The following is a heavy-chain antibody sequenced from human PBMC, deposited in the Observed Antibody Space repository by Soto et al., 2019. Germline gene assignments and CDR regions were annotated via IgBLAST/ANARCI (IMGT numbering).Heavy chain of an antibody. CDR3: ARGHYYDY. J-gene: IGHJ4*02. V-gene: IGHV3-64*02. CDR2: ISSGGDRT. CDR1: GFTFTTYP. Sequence: EVQLEEYGEGLVQPGGSLRLSCAASGFTFTTYPMHWVRQAPGKGLEYVSAISSGGDRTYYADSVKGRFTISRDNSKNTVFLQMGSLRADDMAVYYCARGHYYDYWGQEILVTVSS. D-gene: IGHD3-10*01.